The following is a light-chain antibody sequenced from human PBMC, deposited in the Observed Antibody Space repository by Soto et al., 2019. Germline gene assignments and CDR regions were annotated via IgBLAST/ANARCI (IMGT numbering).Light chain of an antibody. CDR1: QAISNK. CDR2: AAS. Sequence: DMPMTQSPSSLSASVGDRVTITCRASQAISNKVAWYQHKPGKAPKLLMYAASTLQSGVPSRFSGSGSGTDFTLTISSLQPEDVAIYYCQKYNSAPTFGQGTRLEI. V-gene: IGKV1-27*01. J-gene: IGKJ5*01. CDR3: QKYNSAPT.